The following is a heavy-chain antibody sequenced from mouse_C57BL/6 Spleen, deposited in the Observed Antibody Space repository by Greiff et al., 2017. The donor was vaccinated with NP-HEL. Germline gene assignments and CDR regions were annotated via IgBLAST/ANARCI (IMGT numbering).Heavy chain of an antibody. CDR3: ASGTGVFDY. J-gene: IGHJ3*01. D-gene: IGHD4-1*01. V-gene: IGHV1-4*01. Sequence: VQLQESGAELARPGASVKMSCKASGYTFTSYTMHWVKQRPGQGLEWIGYINPSSGYTKYNQKFKDKATLTADKSSSTAYMQLSSLTSEDSAVYYCASGTGVFDYWGQGTLVTVSA. CDR1: GYTFTSYT. CDR2: INPSSGYT.